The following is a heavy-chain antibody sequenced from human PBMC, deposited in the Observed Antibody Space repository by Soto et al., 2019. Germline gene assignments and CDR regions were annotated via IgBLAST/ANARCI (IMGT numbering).Heavy chain of an antibody. J-gene: IGHJ5*02. CDR3: ARDEVADCSGGSCYNWFDP. V-gene: IGHV4-59*01. Sequence: SVMLSLTCRVSGGSISSYYWSWIQQPPGKGLEWIGYIYYSGSTNYNPSLKSRVTISVDTSKNQFSLKLSSVTAADTAVYYCARDEVADCSGGSCYNWFDPWGQGTLVTVSS. D-gene: IGHD2-15*01. CDR2: IYYSGST. CDR1: GGSISSYY.